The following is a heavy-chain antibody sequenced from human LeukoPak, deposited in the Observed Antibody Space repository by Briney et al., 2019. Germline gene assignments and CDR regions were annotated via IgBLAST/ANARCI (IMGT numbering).Heavy chain of an antibody. CDR3: ASGLD. CDR1: GFTLRNYW. J-gene: IGHJ4*02. Sequence: GGSLRLSCAASGFTLRNYWMNWVRHAPGKGLEWVANIKPDGSEKYYLDSVRGRFTISRDNAKNSLYLQMNSLRAEDTAVYYRASGLDWGQGTLVTVSS. CDR2: IKPDGSEK. V-gene: IGHV3-7*05.